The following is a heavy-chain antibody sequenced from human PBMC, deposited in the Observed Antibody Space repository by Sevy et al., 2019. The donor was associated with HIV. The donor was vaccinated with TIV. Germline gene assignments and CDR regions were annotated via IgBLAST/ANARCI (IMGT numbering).Heavy chain of an antibody. CDR1: GFTFDYYG. Sequence: GGSLRLSCAASGFTFDYYGMSWVRQVPGRGLEWVSGLNWNGGSTRYADSVKGGFTISRDNAKNSLYLQMNSLRAEDTALYYCARASVVRGVSLYYYHYGMDVWGQGTTVTVSS. CDR2: LNWNGGST. D-gene: IGHD3-10*01. J-gene: IGHJ6*02. CDR3: ARASVVRGVSLYYYHYGMDV. V-gene: IGHV3-20*04.